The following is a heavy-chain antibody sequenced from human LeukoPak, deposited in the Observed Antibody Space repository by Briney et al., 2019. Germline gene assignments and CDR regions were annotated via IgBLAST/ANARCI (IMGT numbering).Heavy chain of an antibody. Sequence: PGGSLRLSCAASGFTFSNAWMSWVRQAPGKGLEWVGRIKSKTDGGTTDYAAPVKGGFTISRDDSKNTLYLQMNSLKTEDTAVYYCTTAAVVVVAATQGTYFDYWGQGTLVTVSS. D-gene: IGHD2-15*01. CDR1: GFTFSNAW. J-gene: IGHJ4*02. V-gene: IGHV3-15*01. CDR3: TTAAVVVVAATQGTYFDY. CDR2: IKSKTDGGTT.